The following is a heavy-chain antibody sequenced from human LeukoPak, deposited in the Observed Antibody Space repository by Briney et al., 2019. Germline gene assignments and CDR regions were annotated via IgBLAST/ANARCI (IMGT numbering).Heavy chain of an antibody. CDR1: GYTFTTYD. V-gene: IGHV1-8*01. CDR3: ARGAIPKGGMGSVGY. CDR2: MNPNSGNT. Sequence: ASVKVSCKASGYTFTTYDINWVRQATGQGLEWMGWMNPNSGNTGYAQKFQGRVTMTRNTSISTAYMELSSLRSEDTAVYYCARGAIPKGGMGSVGYWGQGTLVTVSS. J-gene: IGHJ4*02. D-gene: IGHD2-2*02.